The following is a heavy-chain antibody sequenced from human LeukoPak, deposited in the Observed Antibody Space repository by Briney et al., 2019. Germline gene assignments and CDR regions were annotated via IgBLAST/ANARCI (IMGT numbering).Heavy chain of an antibody. V-gene: IGHV3-30-3*01. J-gene: IGHJ4*02. D-gene: IGHD3-9*01. CDR1: GFTFSSYA. Sequence: GGSLRLSCAASGFTFSSYAMHWVRQAPGKGLEWVAVISYDGSNKYYAGSVKGRFTISRDNSKNTLYLQMNSLRAEDTAVYYCARGPHDILTGYYLFDYWGQGTLVTVSS. CDR2: ISYDGSNK. CDR3: ARGPHDILTGYYLFDY.